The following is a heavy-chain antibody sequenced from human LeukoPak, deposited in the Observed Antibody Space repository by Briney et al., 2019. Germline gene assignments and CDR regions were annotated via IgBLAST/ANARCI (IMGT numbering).Heavy chain of an antibody. Sequence: GGSLRLSCAASGLTFSSYPMNWVRQAPGGRLEWVSSISYTSTHINYADSVKGRFTISRDNAKNSLYLQMSSLRAEDTAVYYCARSPPRGYSGHDDWPAYNFDYWGQGTLVTVSS. CDR1: GLTFSSYP. V-gene: IGHV3-21*01. D-gene: IGHD5-12*01. CDR3: ARSPPRGYSGHDDWPAYNFDY. CDR2: ISYTSTHI. J-gene: IGHJ4*02.